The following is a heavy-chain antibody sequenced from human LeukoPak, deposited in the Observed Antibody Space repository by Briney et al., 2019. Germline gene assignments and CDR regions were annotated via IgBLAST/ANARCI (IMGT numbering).Heavy chain of an antibody. J-gene: IGHJ5*02. Sequence: ASVKVSCKASGYTFSIYGITWVRQAPGQGLKWMGWISAYNGNRNYAQKVQGRVTMTADTSTSTATMELRSLRTDDTAVYYCARDLQARATISSHCFDPWGQGTLVTVSS. CDR1: GYTFSIYG. D-gene: IGHD2-2*01. CDR3: ARDLQARATISSHCFDP. CDR2: ISAYNGNR. V-gene: IGHV1-18*01.